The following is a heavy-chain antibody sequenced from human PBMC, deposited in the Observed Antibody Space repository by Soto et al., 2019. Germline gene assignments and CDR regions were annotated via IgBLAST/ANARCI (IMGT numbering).Heavy chain of an antibody. CDR1: GYTFTSYD. J-gene: IGHJ6*02. CDR3: ARVGYSYGWVSYYYGMDV. V-gene: IGHV1-8*01. CDR2: MNPNSGNT. Sequence: QVQLVQSGAEVKKPGASVKVSCKASGYTFTSYDINWVRQATGQGLEWMGWMNPNSGNTGYAQKFQGRVTMTRNTSISTAYMERSSLRSEDTAVYYCARVGYSYGWVSYYYGMDVWGQGTTVTVSS. D-gene: IGHD5-18*01.